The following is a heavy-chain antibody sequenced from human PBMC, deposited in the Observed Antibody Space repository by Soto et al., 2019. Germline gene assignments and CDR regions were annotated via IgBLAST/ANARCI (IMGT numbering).Heavy chain of an antibody. CDR3: ARGPGGPDGPGDY. CDR1: GYSFTRHY. D-gene: IGHD2-15*01. Sequence: ASVKVSCKAIGYSFTRHYMHWVRQAPGQRLEWMGWINAGNGNTNYSQKFQGRVTITRDTSASTVYMELSSLRSEDTAVYYCARGPGGPDGPGDYWGQGTLVTVSS. J-gene: IGHJ4*02. V-gene: IGHV1-3*01. CDR2: INAGNGNT.